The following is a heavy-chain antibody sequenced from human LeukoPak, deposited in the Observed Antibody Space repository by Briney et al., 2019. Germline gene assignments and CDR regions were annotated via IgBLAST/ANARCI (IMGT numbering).Heavy chain of an antibody. CDR3: ARGAPFDCTNGVCYFLFDY. D-gene: IGHD2-8*01. V-gene: IGHV3-48*04. J-gene: IGHJ4*02. CDR1: GFTFSSYS. Sequence: PGGSLRLSCAASGFTFSSYSMNWVRQAPGKGLEWVSYISSSSSTIYYADSVKGRFTISRDNAKNSLYLQMNSLRAEDTAVYYCARGAPFDCTNGVCYFLFDYWGQGTLVTVSS. CDR2: ISSSSSTI.